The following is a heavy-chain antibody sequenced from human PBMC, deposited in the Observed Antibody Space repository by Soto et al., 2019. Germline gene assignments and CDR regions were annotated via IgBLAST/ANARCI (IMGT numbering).Heavy chain of an antibody. Sequence: SETLSLTCTVSGGSISSSSYYWGWIRQPPGKGLEWIGSIYYSGSTYYNPSLKSRVTISVDTSKNQFSLKLSSVTAADTAVYYCARLFPVLVDYWGQGTLVTVSS. CDR2: IYYSGST. J-gene: IGHJ4*02. CDR1: GGSISSSSYY. CDR3: ARLFPVLVDY. V-gene: IGHV4-39*01.